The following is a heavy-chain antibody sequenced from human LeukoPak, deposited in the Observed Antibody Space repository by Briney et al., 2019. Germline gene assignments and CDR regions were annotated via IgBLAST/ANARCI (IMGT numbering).Heavy chain of an antibody. D-gene: IGHD3-10*01. J-gene: IGHJ4*02. CDR1: GFTFSSYS. CDR2: ISSSSSTI. Sequence: PGGSLRLSCAASGFTFSSYSMNWVRQAPGKGLEWVSYISSSSSTIYYADSVKGRFTISRDNAKNSLHLQMNSLRDEDTAVYYCARDSDNLWFGEWSYWGQGTLVTVSS. CDR3: ARDSDNLWFGEWSY. V-gene: IGHV3-48*02.